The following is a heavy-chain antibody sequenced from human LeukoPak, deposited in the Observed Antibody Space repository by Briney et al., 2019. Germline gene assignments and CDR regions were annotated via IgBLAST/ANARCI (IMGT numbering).Heavy chain of an antibody. CDR3: VRDAVMSPEVLLTAWDYFDC. D-gene: IGHD2-21*01. CDR2: ISGSGRTI. V-gene: IGHV3-48*03. J-gene: IGHJ4*02. CDR1: GFTFSSYE. Sequence: GGSLRLSCAASGFTFSSYEMNWVRQAPGKGLGWVSYISGSGRTIDYADSVKGRFTISRDNTKNSVYLQMNSLRAEDTAIYFCVRDAVMSPEVLLTAWDYFDCWGQGTLVTVSS.